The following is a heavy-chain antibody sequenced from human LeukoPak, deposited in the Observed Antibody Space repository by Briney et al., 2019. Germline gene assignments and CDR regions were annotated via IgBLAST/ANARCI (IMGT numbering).Heavy chain of an antibody. D-gene: IGHD3-10*01. J-gene: IGHJ3*02. Sequence: PGRSLRLSCVASGFTFRTYWMHWVRQAPGKGLVWVSRINSDGTTTTYADSVKGRFTISRDNAENTLYLQVNSLRAEDTAVYYCVKSGIPGPLAFDIWGQGTVVTVSS. V-gene: IGHV3-74*01. CDR1: GFTFRTYW. CDR3: VKSGIPGPLAFDI. CDR2: INSDGTTT.